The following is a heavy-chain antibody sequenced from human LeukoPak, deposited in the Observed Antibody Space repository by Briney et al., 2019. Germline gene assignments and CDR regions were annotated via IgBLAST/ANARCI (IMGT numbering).Heavy chain of an antibody. CDR2: IYTSGST. Sequence: SETLSLTCTVSGYSISSGYYWSWIRQPAGKGLEWIGRIYTSGSTNYNPSLKSRVTISVDTSKNQFSLKLSSVTAADTAVYYCARDSGNYYSNAFDIWGQGTMVTVSS. D-gene: IGHD1-26*01. CDR3: ARDSGNYYSNAFDI. V-gene: IGHV4-61*02. J-gene: IGHJ3*02. CDR1: GYSISSGYY.